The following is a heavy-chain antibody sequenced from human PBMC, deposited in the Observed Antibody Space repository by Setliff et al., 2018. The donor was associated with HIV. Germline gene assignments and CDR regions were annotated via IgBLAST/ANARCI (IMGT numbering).Heavy chain of an antibody. J-gene: IGHJ4*02. Sequence: ASVKVSCKASGYPFNNFGISWVRQAPGQGLVWLAWTNVYSGDTNFAQRFQGRVTMTRDASTGTAYMELRNLRSDDTAVYYCATDRTQTGISMVRGRLTDPARYPLDYWGPGTLVTVSS. CDR1: GYPFNNFG. CDR2: TNVYSGDT. D-gene: IGHD3-10*01. V-gene: IGHV1-18*01. CDR3: ATDRTQTGISMVRGRLTDPARYPLDY.